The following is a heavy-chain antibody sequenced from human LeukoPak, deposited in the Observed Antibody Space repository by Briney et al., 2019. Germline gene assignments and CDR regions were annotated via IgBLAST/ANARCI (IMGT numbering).Heavy chain of an antibody. J-gene: IGHJ4*02. CDR2: INHSGST. Sequence: SETLSLTCAVYGGSFSGYYWSWIRQPQGKGRDGIGEINHSGSTNYNPSLKSRVTISVDTSKNQFSLKLSSVTAADTAVYYCARAHYYGSGSHDYWGQGTLVTVSS. V-gene: IGHV4-34*01. D-gene: IGHD3-10*01. CDR1: GGSFSGYY. CDR3: ARAHYYGSGSHDY.